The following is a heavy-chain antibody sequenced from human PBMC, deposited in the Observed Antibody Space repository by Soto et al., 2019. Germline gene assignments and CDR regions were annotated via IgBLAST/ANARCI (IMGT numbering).Heavy chain of an antibody. CDR3: ATDAHDSSGYYYGSFDY. Sequence: GSLRLSCAASGFTFSSYAMSWVRQAPGKGLEWVSAISGSGGSTYYADSVKGRFTISRDNSKNTLYLQMNSLRAEDTAVYYCATDAHDSSGYYYGSFDYWAREPCSPSPQ. D-gene: IGHD3-22*01. CDR2: ISGSGGST. CDR1: GFTFSSYA. J-gene: IGHJ4*02. V-gene: IGHV3-23*01.